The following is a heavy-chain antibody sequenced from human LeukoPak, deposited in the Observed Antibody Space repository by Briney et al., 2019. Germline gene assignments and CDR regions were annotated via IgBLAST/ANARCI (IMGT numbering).Heavy chain of an antibody. J-gene: IGHJ4*02. CDR2: ISGSGGST. D-gene: IGHD5-18*01. V-gene: IGHV3-23*01. Sequence: GGSLRLSCAASGFTFSNAWMSWVRQAPGKGLEWVSAISGSGGSTYYADSVKGRFTISRDNSKNTLYLQMNSLRAEDTAVHCCAKGRIQLWSFDYWGQGTLVTVSS. CDR1: GFTFSNAW. CDR3: AKGRIQLWSFDY.